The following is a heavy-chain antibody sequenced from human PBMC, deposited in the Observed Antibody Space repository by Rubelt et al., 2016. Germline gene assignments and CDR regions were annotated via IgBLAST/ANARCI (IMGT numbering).Heavy chain of an antibody. Sequence: GWIRQPPGKGLEWIGEINHSGSTNYNPSLKSRVTISVDTSKNQFSLKLSSVTAADTAVYYCATYGSGSYGFDYWGQGTLVTVSS. CDR3: ATYGSGSYGFDY. V-gene: IGHV4-34*01. J-gene: IGHJ4*02. CDR2: INHSGST. D-gene: IGHD3-10*01.